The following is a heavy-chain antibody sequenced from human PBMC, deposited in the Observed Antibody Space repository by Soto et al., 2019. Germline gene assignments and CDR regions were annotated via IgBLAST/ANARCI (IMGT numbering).Heavy chain of an antibody. Sequence: QVQLVESGGDVVQPGRSLRLSCAASGFTFSNYGMNWVRQAPGKGLEWVAVISYDGSNKYYADSVRGRFTISRDNSKKTLYVQMDSLRTKDTSVYYWARSPGPNCSRGSCPYHFDYWGQGTLVTVS. J-gene: IGHJ4*02. CDR2: ISYDGSNK. CDR3: ARSPGPNCSRGSCPYHFDY. V-gene: IGHV3-30*03. D-gene: IGHD2-15*01. CDR1: GFTFSNYG.